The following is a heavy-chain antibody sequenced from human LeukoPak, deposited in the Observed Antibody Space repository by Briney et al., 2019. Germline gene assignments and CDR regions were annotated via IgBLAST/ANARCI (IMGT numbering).Heavy chain of an antibody. CDR1: GYTFTSYW. Sequence: GESLKISCKASGYTFTSYWIDWVRQMPRKGLESMGTIYPGDSETRYSPSFQGQVTISADESISTAYLQWSSLKTSDTAMYYCARHSIPSATAPDAFDIWGQGTMVTVSS. J-gene: IGHJ3*02. CDR3: ARHSIPSATAPDAFDI. D-gene: IGHD2-21*02. CDR2: IYPGDSET. V-gene: IGHV5-51*01.